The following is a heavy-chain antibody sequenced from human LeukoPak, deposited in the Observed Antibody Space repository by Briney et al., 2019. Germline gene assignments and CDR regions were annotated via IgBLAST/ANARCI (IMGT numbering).Heavy chain of an antibody. D-gene: IGHD1-26*01. Sequence: SETLSLTCTVSGGSISSGGYYWSWIRQHPGKGLEWIGYIYYSGSTYYNPSLKSRVTISVDTSKNQFSLKLSSVTAADTAVYYCARRSGSRAYLDYWGQGTLVTVSS. CDR3: ARRSGSRAYLDY. J-gene: IGHJ4*02. V-gene: IGHV4-31*03. CDR2: IYYSGST. CDR1: GGSISSGGYY.